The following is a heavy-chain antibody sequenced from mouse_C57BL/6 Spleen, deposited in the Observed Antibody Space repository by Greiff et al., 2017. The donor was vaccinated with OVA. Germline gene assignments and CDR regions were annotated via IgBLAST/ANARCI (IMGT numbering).Heavy chain of an antibody. Sequence: QVQLQQSGPELVKPGASVKISCKASGYAFSSSWLHWVKQRPGKGLEWIGRIYPGDGDTNYNGKFKGKATLTADKSSSTAYMQLSSLTSEDSAVYFCARGDYAWFAYWGQGTLVTVSA. D-gene: IGHD2-4*01. CDR2: IYPGDGDT. V-gene: IGHV1-82*01. J-gene: IGHJ3*01. CDR1: GYAFSSSW. CDR3: ARGDYAWFAY.